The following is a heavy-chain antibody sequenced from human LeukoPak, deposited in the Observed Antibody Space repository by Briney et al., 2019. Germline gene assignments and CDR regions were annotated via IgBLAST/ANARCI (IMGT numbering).Heavy chain of an antibody. CDR2: ISGSGGST. Sequence: GGSLRLSCAASGFTFSSYAMSWVRQAPGKGLEWVSAISGSGGSTYYADSVKGRFTISRDNSKNTLYLQMNSLRAEDTAVYYCAKGIHPYGSGSMESFDYWGQGTLVTVSS. V-gene: IGHV3-23*01. CDR3: AKGIHPYGSGSMESFDY. J-gene: IGHJ4*02. CDR1: GFTFSSYA. D-gene: IGHD3-10*01.